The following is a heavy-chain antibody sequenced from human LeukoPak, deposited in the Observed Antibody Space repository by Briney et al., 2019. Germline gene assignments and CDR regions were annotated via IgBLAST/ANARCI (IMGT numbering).Heavy chain of an antibody. D-gene: IGHD3-22*01. CDR3: ARGDVYYYDSSGHYHTGYYFDY. CDR1: GGSFSGYY. J-gene: IGHJ4*02. V-gene: IGHV4-34*01. Sequence: SETLSLTCTVYGGSFSGYYWSWIRQPPGKGLEWIGEINHSGSTNYNPSLKSRVTISVDTSKNQFSLKLSSVTAADTAVYYCARGDVYYYDSSGHYHTGYYFDYWGQGTLVTVSS. CDR2: INHSGST.